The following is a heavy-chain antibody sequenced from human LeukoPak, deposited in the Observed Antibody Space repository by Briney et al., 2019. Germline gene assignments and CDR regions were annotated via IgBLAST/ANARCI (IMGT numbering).Heavy chain of an antibody. J-gene: IGHJ6*03. CDR2: IYYSGST. CDR1: GGSISSSSYY. CDR3: ARDPGYSSSWGIGNYYYYYMDV. Sequence: SETLSLTCTVSGGSISSSSYYWGWIRQPPGKGLEWIGSIYYSGSTYYNPSLKGRVTISVDTSKNQFSLKLSSVTAADTAVYYCARDPGYSSSWGIGNYYYYYMDVWGKGTTVTVSS. D-gene: IGHD6-13*01. V-gene: IGHV4-39*07.